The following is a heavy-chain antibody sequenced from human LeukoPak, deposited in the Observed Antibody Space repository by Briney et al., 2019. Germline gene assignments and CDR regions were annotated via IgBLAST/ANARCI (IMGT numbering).Heavy chain of an antibody. J-gene: IGHJ4*02. CDR2: IWYDGSNK. CDR1: GFTFRNHG. Sequence: GGSLRLSCAASGFTFRNHGMHWVRQAPGKGLEWVAVIWYDGSNKYYADSVKGRFTISRDNSKNTLYLEMNSLRAEDTAVYFCARDRGACQYFDYWGQGTLVTVSS. D-gene: IGHD2/OR15-2a*01. V-gene: IGHV3-33*01. CDR3: ARDRGACQYFDY.